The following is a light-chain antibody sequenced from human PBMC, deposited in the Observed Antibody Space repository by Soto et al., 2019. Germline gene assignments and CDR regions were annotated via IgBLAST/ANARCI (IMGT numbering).Light chain of an antibody. Sequence: DIQMTQSPSSLSAFVGDTVTISCRATDSIDRYLSWYQQKPGQAPRVLITAASTLQSGVPSRFSCSGSWTDFTLTINNLQPEDFATYYCQRPYNAPFTFGPGTKVDIK. CDR2: AAS. CDR1: DSIDRY. V-gene: IGKV1-39*01. CDR3: QRPYNAPFT. J-gene: IGKJ3*01.